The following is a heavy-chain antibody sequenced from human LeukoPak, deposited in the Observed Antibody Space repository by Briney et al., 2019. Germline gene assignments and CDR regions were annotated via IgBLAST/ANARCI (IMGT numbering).Heavy chain of an antibody. CDR2: MYSHGLT. Sequence: GGSLRLSCAASGFSFSSTYMSWVRQAPGKGLEWVSLMYSHGLTSYGDSVRGRFTISRDTSKNTLHLQMNSLRAEDTAIYYCVRDIGSYPPEKWGQGTLVTVSS. J-gene: IGHJ4*02. CDR3: VRDIGSYPPEK. CDR1: GFSFSSTY. V-gene: IGHV3-53*01. D-gene: IGHD1-26*01.